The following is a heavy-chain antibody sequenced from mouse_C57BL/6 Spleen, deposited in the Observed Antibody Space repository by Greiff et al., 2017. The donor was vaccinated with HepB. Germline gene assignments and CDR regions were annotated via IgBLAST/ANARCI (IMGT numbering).Heavy chain of an antibody. CDR2: IDPEDGDT. CDR3: TFSSGYDYAMDY. J-gene: IGHJ4*01. CDR1: GFNIKDYY. V-gene: IGHV14-1*01. Sequence: VQLKQSGAELVRPGASVKLSCTASGFNIKDYYMHWVKQRPEQGLEWIGRIDPEDGDTEYAPKFQGKATMTADTSSNTAYLQLSSLTSEDTAVYYCTFSSGYDYAMDYWGQGTSVTVSS. D-gene: IGHD3-2*02.